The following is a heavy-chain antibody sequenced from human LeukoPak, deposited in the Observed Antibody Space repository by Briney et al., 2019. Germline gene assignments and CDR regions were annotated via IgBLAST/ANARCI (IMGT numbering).Heavy chain of an antibody. J-gene: IGHJ5*02. D-gene: IGHD2-15*01. Sequence: PGGSLRLSCAASGFTFREYSMSWVRQAPGKGLEWVSNIRSNGGETYYTDSVKGRFTISRDNSKNTLYLEMNSLRAEDTAVYYCAKGGYTTWFDPWGQGTLVTVSS. CDR2: IRSNGGET. V-gene: IGHV3-23*01. CDR1: GFTFREYS. CDR3: AKGGYTTWFDP.